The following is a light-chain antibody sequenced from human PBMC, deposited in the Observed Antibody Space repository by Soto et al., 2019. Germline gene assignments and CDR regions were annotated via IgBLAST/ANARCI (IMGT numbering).Light chain of an antibody. J-gene: IGLJ2*01. CDR1: SSDIGAYNF. V-gene: IGLV2-8*01. Sequence: QSVLTQPPSASGSPGQSVTISCTGTSSDIGAYNFVSWYQQHPGKAPKLMIYEVSKRPSGVPDRFSGSKSGDTASLTVSGLQAEDEADYYCQSYDSSLSGSGVVFGGGTKLTVL. CDR3: QSYDSSLSGSGVV. CDR2: EVS.